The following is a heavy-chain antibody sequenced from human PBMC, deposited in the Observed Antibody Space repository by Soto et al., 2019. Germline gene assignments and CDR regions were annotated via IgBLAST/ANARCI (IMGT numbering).Heavy chain of an antibody. Sequence: GGSLRLSCAASGFTFSDFGMTWVRQAPGEGLEWVSGISGDDRNKYYADSVKGRFTISRDNSKNSVYLHMNNLRAEDTAVYYCAKSVAVVPGWFDPWGQGTVVTVSS. CDR3: AKSVAVVPGWFDP. V-gene: IGHV3-33*06. J-gene: IGHJ5*02. CDR2: ISGDDRNK. CDR1: GFTFSDFG. D-gene: IGHD6-19*01.